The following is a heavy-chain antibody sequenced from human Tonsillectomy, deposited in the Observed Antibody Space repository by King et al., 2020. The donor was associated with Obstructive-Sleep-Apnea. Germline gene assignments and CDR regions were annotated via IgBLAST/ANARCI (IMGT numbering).Heavy chain of an antibody. J-gene: IGHJ4*02. CDR3: AKDASGYDSWYFDY. V-gene: IGHV3-23*04. CDR1: GFTFMNYA. Sequence: VQLVESGGGLVQPGGSLRLACAASGFTFMNYAMAWVRQAPGKGLEWGSGIIGSGGNTYYADSVKGRFTISRDNSKNTLYLQMNSLRAEYTAAYYCAKDASGYDSWYFDYWGQGTLVTVSS. D-gene: IGHD5-12*01. CDR2: IIGSGGNT.